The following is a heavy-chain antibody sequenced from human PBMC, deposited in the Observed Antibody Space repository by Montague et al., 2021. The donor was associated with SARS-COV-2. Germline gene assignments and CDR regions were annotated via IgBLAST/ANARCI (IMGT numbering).Heavy chain of an antibody. CDR3: ARHLRVTTVTSNMYHYAMDV. CDR2: T. D-gene: IGHD4-11*01. Sequence: TNYNPSLTSRVTISVDTSKNQVSLKLTSVTAADTAVYYCARHLRVTTVTSNMYHYAMDVWGQGTTVTVSS. V-gene: IGHV4-59*08. J-gene: IGHJ6*02.